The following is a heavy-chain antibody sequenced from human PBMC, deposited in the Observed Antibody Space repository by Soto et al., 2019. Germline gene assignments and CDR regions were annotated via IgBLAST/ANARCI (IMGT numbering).Heavy chain of an antibody. Sequence: PGGSLRLSCAASGFTFNAYAMTWVRQPPGKGLEWVSAIGGSGGNRYYAATVKGRFTISRDNSKNTLFLQMSSLRVEDTAVYYCAREDGGGPFDYWSQGTLVTVSS. J-gene: IGHJ4*02. CDR2: IGGSGGNR. CDR1: GFTFNAYA. CDR3: AREDGGGPFDY. D-gene: IGHD3-10*01. V-gene: IGHV3-23*01.